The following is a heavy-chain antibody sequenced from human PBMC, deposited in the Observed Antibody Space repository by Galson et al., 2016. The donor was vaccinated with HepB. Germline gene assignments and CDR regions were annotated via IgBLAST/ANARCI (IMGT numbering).Heavy chain of an antibody. J-gene: IGHJ5*02. CDR2: LSRDGTIA. CDR3: AKVSDRANNGHSGAFDP. CDR1: GFNSGFKFSDYG. V-gene: IGHV3-30*18. Sequence: SLRLSCAASGFNSGFKFSDYGMHWVRQAPGKGLDWVAVLSRDGTIAFYADSVEGRFTISRDTSDNTLYLQMRSLRVEDTAVYYCAKVSDRANNGHSGAFDPWGQGTLVTVSS. D-gene: IGHD2-8*01.